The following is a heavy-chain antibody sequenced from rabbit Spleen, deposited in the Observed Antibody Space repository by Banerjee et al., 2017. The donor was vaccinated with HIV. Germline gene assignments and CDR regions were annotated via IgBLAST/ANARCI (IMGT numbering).Heavy chain of an antibody. CDR1: GVSFSGNSY. V-gene: IGHV1S40*01. J-gene: IGHJ6*01. Sequence: QSLEESGGDLVKPGASLTLTCIASGVSFSGNSYMCWVRQAPGKGLEWIACIDTGSSGFTYHASWAKGRFTISKTSSTTVTLQMTSLTAADTATYFCARDTSTSFSSYGMDLWGQGTLVTVS. CDR3: ARDTSTSFSSYGMDL. D-gene: IGHD1-1*01. CDR2: IDTGSSGFT.